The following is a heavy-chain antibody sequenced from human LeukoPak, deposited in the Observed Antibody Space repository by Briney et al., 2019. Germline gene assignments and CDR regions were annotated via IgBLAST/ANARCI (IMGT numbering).Heavy chain of an antibody. CDR2: IDASGCAT. J-gene: IGHJ5*02. V-gene: IGHV3-23*01. CDR3: AKGSGSGWYGWFAP. CDR1: GFTFSNYA. Sequence: GESLRLSCAASGFTFSNYAMYWVRQAAGKGLEWVSSIDASGCATYYADSVKGRFTISRDNSKNTFYLQMNSLRAEDTAVYSCAKGSGSGWYGWFAPWGQGTRVTVSS. D-gene: IGHD6-19*01.